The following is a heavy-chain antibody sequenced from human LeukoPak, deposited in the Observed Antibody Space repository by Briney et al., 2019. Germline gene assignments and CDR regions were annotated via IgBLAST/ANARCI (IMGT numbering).Heavy chain of an antibody. CDR1: GFIFSSYN. CDR3: AKGTERYREVSGFDH. Sequence: PGGSLRLSCAASGFIFSSYNMNWVRQAPGKGLEWVSAISGGGTYYADFVKGRFTISRDNSKNTLYLQMNSLRAEDTAAYYCAKGTERYREVSGFDHWGQGTLVTVSS. CDR2: ISGGGT. J-gene: IGHJ4*02. D-gene: IGHD3-10*01. V-gene: IGHV3-23*01.